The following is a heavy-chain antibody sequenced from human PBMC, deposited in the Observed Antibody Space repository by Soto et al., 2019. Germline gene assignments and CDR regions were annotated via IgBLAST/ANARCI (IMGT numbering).Heavy chain of an antibody. D-gene: IGHD1-20*01. J-gene: IGHJ5*02. Sequence: QVQLQESGPGLVKASETLSLTCTVSRDSVTSVNNYWSWIRQPPGKGLEWIGYVSYEGSVNYEPSLKSRLTISLDAPKNQFSLHLTSVTAADTALYFCARGSAWTNNLVDPWGQGIRVIVSS. V-gene: IGHV4-61*01. CDR1: RDSVTSVNNY. CDR3: ARGSAWTNNLVDP. CDR2: VSYEGSV.